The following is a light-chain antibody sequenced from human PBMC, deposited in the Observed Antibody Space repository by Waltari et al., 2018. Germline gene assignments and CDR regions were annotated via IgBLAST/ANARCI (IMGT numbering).Light chain of an antibody. Sequence: SYVVTQSPSVSVAPGEPARITCGGGNIGSKSVHWYQQRPGQAPVLVISYDSDRPSGIPERFSGSNSGNTATLTISWVEAEDEADYYCLVWHSTIDHQGVFGGGTKLTVL. V-gene: IGLV3-21*04. CDR2: YDS. J-gene: IGLJ2*01. CDR1: NIGSKS. CDR3: LVWHSTIDHQGV.